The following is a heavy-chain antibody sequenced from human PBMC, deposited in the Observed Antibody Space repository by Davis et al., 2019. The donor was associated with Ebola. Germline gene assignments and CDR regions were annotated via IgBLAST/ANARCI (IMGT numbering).Heavy chain of an antibody. V-gene: IGHV3-48*02. D-gene: IGHD5-12*01. J-gene: IGHJ4*02. CDR3: ARSSGYGLY. CDR2: ISSGSGVTT. Sequence: GGSLRLSCAASGFTFSSYNMNWVRQAPGRGLEWVSYISSGSGVTTYYADSVRGRFTISRDNAKNSLYLQMNSLRDEDTAVYYCARSSGYGLYWGQGTLVTVSS. CDR1: GFTFSSYN.